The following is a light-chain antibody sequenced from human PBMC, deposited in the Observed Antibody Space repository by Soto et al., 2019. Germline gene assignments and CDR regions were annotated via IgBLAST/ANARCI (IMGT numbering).Light chain of an antibody. Sequence: QSALTQPASVSGSPGQSITISCTGTSSDVGGYNYVSWHQQLPGKAPKLMIYDVSNRPSGVSNRFSGSKSGNTASLTISGLQAEDEADYYCSSYTTSSTWVFGGGTKLTVL. CDR3: SSYTTSSTWV. J-gene: IGLJ3*02. CDR1: SSDVGGYNY. V-gene: IGLV2-14*01. CDR2: DVS.